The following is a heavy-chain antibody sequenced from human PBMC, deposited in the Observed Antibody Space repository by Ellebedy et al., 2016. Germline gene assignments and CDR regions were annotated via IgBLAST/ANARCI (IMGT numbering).Heavy chain of an antibody. CDR1: GFTVSSNY. D-gene: IGHD3-22*01. CDR2: IYSGGST. Sequence: GESLKISCAASGFTVSSNYMSWVRQAPGKGLEWVSVIYSGGSTYYADSVKGRFTISRDNSKNTLYLQMNSLGAEDTAVYYCARPYYYDSSGWFNDAFDIWGQGTMVTVSS. V-gene: IGHV3-66*04. CDR3: ARPYYYDSSGWFNDAFDI. J-gene: IGHJ3*02.